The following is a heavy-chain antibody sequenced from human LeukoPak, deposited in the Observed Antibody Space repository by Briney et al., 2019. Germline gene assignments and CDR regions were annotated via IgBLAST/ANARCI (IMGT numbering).Heavy chain of an antibody. CDR3: AKVGLSWLQFPYFDY. CDR2: IRYDLSNK. J-gene: IGHJ4*02. V-gene: IGHV3-30*02. D-gene: IGHD5-24*01. CDR1: GCTFSSYG. Sequence: GGSLTLSCAATGCTFSSYGMHWVRQPAAKGGEGVAFIRYDLSNKYYAGSVKGRFTISRDKYYNTLYLQMTSLRAEDTAVYYCAKVGLSWLQFPYFDYWGQGTLVTVSS.